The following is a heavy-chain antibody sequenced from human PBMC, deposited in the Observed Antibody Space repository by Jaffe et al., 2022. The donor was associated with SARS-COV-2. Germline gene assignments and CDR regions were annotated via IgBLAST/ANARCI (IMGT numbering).Heavy chain of an antibody. V-gene: IGHV1-18*04. D-gene: IGHD4-17*01. J-gene: IGHJ6*03. CDR3: ARVHDYHYFYMDV. CDR2: ITAYNGNT. CDR1: GNTLSTYG. Sequence: QVQLVQSGAEVKKPGASVKVSCKASGNTLSTYGISWVRQAPGQGLEWIGWITAYNGNTNYARKVQGRVTLTTDTSTNTDSSTGTFYMELRRLTSDDTAIYYCARVHDYHYFYMDVWGKGTPVTVSS.